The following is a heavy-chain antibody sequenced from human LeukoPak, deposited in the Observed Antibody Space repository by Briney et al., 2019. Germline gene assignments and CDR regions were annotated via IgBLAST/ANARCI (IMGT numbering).Heavy chain of an antibody. CDR1: GYTFTGYY. CDR3: ARIVPNVANYVWGSYRFDNWFDP. V-gene: IGHV1-2*02. J-gene: IGHJ5*02. D-gene: IGHD3-16*02. Sequence: ASVKVSCKASGYTFTGYYMHWVRQAPGQGLEWMGWISPNSGGTNYAQKFQGRVTMTRDTSISTAYMELSRLRSDDTAVYYCARIVPNVANYVWGSYRFDNWFDPWGQGTLVTVSS. CDR2: ISPNSGGT.